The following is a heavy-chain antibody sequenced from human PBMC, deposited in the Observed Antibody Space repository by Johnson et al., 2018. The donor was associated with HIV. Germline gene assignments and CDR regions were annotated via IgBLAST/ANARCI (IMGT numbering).Heavy chain of an antibody. CDR1: GFTFSSYA. CDR3: AKEAADDAFDI. CDR2: ISYDGSNK. J-gene: IGHJ3*02. D-gene: IGHD6-25*01. V-gene: IGHV3-30*04. Sequence: QVQLVESGGGVVQPGRSLRLSCAASGFTFSSYAMHWVRQAPGKGLEWVAVISYDGSNKYYADSVKGRFTISRDNSKNTLYLQMNSLRAEDTAVYCCAKEAADDAFDIWGQGTMVTVSS.